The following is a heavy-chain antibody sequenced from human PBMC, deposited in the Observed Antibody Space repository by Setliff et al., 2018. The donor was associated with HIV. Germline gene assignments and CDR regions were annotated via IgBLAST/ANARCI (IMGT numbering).Heavy chain of an antibody. CDR1: GGSISSHY. CDR2: IYYSGST. J-gene: IGHJ4*02. Sequence: SETLSLTCTVSGGSISSHYWSWIRQPPGKGLEWIGYIYYSGSTNYNPSLKSRVTISVDTSKNQFSLKLSSVTAADTAVYYCASQRSVYYFDYWGQGTLVTVSS. CDR3: ASQRSVYYFDY. V-gene: IGHV4-59*11.